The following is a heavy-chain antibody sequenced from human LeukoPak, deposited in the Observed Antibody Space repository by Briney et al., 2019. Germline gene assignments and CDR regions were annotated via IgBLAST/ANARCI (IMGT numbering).Heavy chain of an antibody. CDR2: INPNSGGT. J-gene: IGHJ4*02. CDR3: ARDLAEWFGELLGGPFDY. D-gene: IGHD3-10*01. V-gene: IGHV1-2*02. CDR1: GYTSTGYY. Sequence: ASVKVSCKASGYTSTGYYMHWVRQAPGQGLEWTGWINPNSGGTNYAQKFQGRVTMTRDTSISTAYMELSRLRSDDTAVYYCARDLAEWFGELLGGPFDYWGQGTLVTVSS.